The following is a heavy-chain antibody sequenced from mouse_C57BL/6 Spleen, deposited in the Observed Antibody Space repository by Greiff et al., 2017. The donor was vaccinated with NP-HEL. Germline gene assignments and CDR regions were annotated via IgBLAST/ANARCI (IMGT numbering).Heavy chain of an antibody. CDR3: ARTTFITTVVASWDAMDY. CDR2: ISSGSSTI. V-gene: IGHV5-17*01. Sequence: EVQLVESGGGLVKPGGSLKLSCAASGFTFSDYGMHWVRQAPEKGLEWVAYISSGSSTIYYADTVKGRFTISRDNAKNTLFLQMTSLRSEDTAMYYCARTTFITTVVASWDAMDYWGQGTSVTVSS. D-gene: IGHD1-1*01. CDR1: GFTFSDYG. J-gene: IGHJ4*01.